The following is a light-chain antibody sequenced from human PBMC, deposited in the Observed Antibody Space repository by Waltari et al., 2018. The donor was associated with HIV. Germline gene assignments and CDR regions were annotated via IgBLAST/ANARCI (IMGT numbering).Light chain of an antibody. CDR2: DV. Sequence: QSALTQPASVSGSPGQSITISCTGTSSDVGAYNYVSWFQQHPGKAPKIIIYDVKAGVHTTTPSKSGSTASLTISGLQAEDEADYYCSSYSSSTTVVFGGGTKLTVL. V-gene: IGLV2-14*03. J-gene: IGLJ2*01. CDR3: SSYSSSTTVV. CDR1: SSDVGAYNY.